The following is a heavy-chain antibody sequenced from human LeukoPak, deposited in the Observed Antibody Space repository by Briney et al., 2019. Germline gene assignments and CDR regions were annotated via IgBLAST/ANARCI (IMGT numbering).Heavy chain of an antibody. D-gene: IGHD6-19*01. CDR3: ASSPLTVAGPFDY. CDR2: INPNSGGT. CDR1: GYTFTGYY. J-gene: IGHJ4*02. V-gene: IGHV1-2*06. Sequence: WASVKVSCKASGYTFTGYYMHWVRQAPGQGLEWMGRINPNSGGTNYAQKFQGRVTMTRDTSISTAYMELSRLRSDDTAVYYCASSPLTVAGPFDYWGQGILVTVSS.